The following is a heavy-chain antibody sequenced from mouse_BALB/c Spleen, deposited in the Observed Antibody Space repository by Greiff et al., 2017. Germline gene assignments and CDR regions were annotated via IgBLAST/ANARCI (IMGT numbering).Heavy chain of an antibody. Sequence: EVKVEESGGGLVQPGGSRKLSCAASGFTFSSFGMHWVRQAPEKGLEWVAYISSGSSTIYYADTVKGRFTISRDNPKNTLFLQMTSLRSEDTAMYYCARSIYYGNYFAYWGQGTLVTVSA. CDR3: ARSIYYGNYFAY. V-gene: IGHV5-17*02. CDR1: GFTFSSFG. J-gene: IGHJ3*01. D-gene: IGHD2-1*01. CDR2: ISSGSSTI.